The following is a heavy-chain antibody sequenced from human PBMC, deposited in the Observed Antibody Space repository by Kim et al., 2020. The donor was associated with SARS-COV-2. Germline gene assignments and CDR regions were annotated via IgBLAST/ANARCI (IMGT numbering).Heavy chain of an antibody. Sequence: SETLSLTCTVSGGSISSYYWSWIRQPPGKGLEWIGYIYYSGSTNYNPSLKSRVTISVDTSKNQFSLKLSSVTAADTAVYYCARLPREWLQPHETPHFDYWGQGTLVTVSS. CDR2: IYYSGST. CDR3: ARLPREWLQPHETPHFDY. CDR1: GGSISSYY. V-gene: IGHV4-59*08. D-gene: IGHD5-12*01. J-gene: IGHJ4*02.